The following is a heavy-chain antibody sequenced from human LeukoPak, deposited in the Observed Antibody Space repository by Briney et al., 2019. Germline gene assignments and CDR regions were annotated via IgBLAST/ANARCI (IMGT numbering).Heavy chain of an antibody. CDR2: IYHSGST. D-gene: IGHD6-13*01. CDR3: VRDGYSSSWYWFDP. Sequence: PSETLSLTCTVSGYSISSGYYWGWIRQPPGKGLERIGSIYHSGSTYHNPSLKSRVTISVDTSKNQFSLRLSSVTAADTAVYYCVRDGYSSSWYWFDPWGQGTLVTVSS. J-gene: IGHJ5*02. V-gene: IGHV4-38-2*02. CDR1: GYSISSGYY.